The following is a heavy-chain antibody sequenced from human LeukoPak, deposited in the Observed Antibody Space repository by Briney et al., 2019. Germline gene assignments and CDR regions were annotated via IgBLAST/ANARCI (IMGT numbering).Heavy chain of an antibody. CDR2: INPNSGGT. Sequence: GASVRVSCKASGYTFTSYYMHWVRQAPGQGLEWMGWINPNSGGTNYAQKFQGRVTMTRDTSISTAYMELSRLRSDDTAVYYCAREAEYYDSSVCAFDIWGQGTMVTVSS. J-gene: IGHJ3*02. CDR3: AREAEYYDSSVCAFDI. V-gene: IGHV1-2*02. D-gene: IGHD3-22*01. CDR1: GYTFTSYY.